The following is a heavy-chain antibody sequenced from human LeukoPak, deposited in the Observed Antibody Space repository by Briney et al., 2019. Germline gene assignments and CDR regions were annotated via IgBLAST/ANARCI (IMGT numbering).Heavy chain of an antibody. CDR1: GFTFSSYS. CDR3: ARENYYYYYMDV. J-gene: IGHJ6*03. Sequence: KSGGSLRLSCAASGFTFSSYSMNWVRQAPGKGLEWVSSISSSSSYIYYADSVKGRFTISRDNAKNSLYLQMNSLRAEDTAVYYCARENYYYYYMDVWGKGTTVTVSS. V-gene: IGHV3-21*01. CDR2: ISSSSSYI.